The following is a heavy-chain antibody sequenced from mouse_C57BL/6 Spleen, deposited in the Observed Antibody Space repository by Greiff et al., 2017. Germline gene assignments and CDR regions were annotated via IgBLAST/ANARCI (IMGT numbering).Heavy chain of an antibody. V-gene: IGHV1-52*01. J-gene: IGHJ4*01. Sequence: QVQLQQPGAELVRPGSSVKLSCKASGYTFTSYWMHWVKQRPIQGLEGIGNIDPSDSETHYNQKFKDKATLTVDKSSSTAYMQLSSLTSEDSAVYYCARYGSSSGYAMDYWGQGTSGTVSS. CDR2: IDPSDSET. CDR3: ARYGSSSGYAMDY. CDR1: GYTFTSYW. D-gene: IGHD1-1*01.